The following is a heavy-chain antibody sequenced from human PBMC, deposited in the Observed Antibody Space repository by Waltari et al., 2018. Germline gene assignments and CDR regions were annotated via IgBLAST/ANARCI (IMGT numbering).Heavy chain of an antibody. V-gene: IGHV3-23*01. Sequence: EVQLLESGGGLVQPGGSLRLSCAASGLTYSSYAWSRVRQAPGKGLGWVSAISGSGGSTYYADSVKGRFTISRDNSKNTLYLQMNSLRAEDTAVYYCAKEAGSSWPFDYWGQGTLVTVSS. CDR2: ISGSGGST. D-gene: IGHD6-13*01. J-gene: IGHJ4*02. CDR3: AKEAGSSWPFDY. CDR1: GLTYSSYA.